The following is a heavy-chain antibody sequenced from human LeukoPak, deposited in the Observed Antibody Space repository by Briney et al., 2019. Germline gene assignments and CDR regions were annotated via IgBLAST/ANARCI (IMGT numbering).Heavy chain of an antibody. J-gene: IGHJ4*02. D-gene: IGHD2-15*01. CDR1: GGSFSGYY. CDR3: HVRRERLSRYCSGGSCYSGPNADY. V-gene: IGHV4-34*01. CDR2: INHSGST. Sequence: PSETLSLTCAVYGGSFSGYYWSWIRQPPGKGLEWIGEINHSGSTNYNPSLKSRVTISVDTSKNQFSLKLSSVTAADTAVYYCHVRRERLSRYCSGGSCYSGPNADYWGQGTLVTVSS.